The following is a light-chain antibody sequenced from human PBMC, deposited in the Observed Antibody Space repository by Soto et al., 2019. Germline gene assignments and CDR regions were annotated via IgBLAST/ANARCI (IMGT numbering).Light chain of an antibody. J-gene: IGLJ1*01. CDR1: SSNIGSNY. CDR3: AAWDDSLSGYV. V-gene: IGLV1-47*02. CDR2: SNN. Sequence: QSVLTQPPSASGTPGQRVTISYSGSSSNIGSNYVYWYQQLPGTAPKLLIYSNNQRPSGVPDRFSGSKSGTSASLAISGLRSEDEADYYCAAWDDSLSGYVFGTGPRSPS.